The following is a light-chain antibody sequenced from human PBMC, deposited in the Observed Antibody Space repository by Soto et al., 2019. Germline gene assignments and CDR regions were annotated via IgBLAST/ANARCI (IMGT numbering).Light chain of an antibody. V-gene: IGKV3-20*01. Sequence: EIVLTQSPGTLSLSPGERATLSCRASQSVSSSYLAWYQQKPGQAPRLLIYGASSRATGIPDRFSGRGSGTDCTLTISRREPEDFAVYYCQQYGSSLRTFGQGTKVEIK. J-gene: IGKJ1*01. CDR2: GAS. CDR1: QSVSSSY. CDR3: QQYGSSLRT.